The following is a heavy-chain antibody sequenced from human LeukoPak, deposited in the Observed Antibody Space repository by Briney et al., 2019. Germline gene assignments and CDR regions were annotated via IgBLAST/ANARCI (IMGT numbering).Heavy chain of an antibody. CDR3: ARGEVTSSWYYLDY. J-gene: IGHJ4*02. Sequence: SETLSLTCTVSGGSISSGSYHWSWIRQPAGKGLEWIGRIYTRGSTNYDPSLKSRVTISVGTSKNHFSLKLSSVTAADTAVYYCARGEVTSSWYYLDYWGQGTLVTVSS. CDR2: IYTRGST. D-gene: IGHD6-13*01. CDR1: GGSISSGSYH. V-gene: IGHV4-61*02.